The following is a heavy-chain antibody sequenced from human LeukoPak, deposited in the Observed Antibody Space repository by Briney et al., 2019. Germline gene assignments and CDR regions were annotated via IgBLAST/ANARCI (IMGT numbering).Heavy chain of an antibody. V-gene: IGHV3-7*01. CDR2: IDQDGSER. CDR3: ARLKDDVTKLDY. D-gene: IGHD2-8*01. Sequence: PGGSLRLSCAASGFIFSNYWMSWVRQAPGKGLEWVASIDQDGSERHYVDSVQGRFTISRDNTKNSLFLQMNSLRAEDTAVYYCARLKDDVTKLDYWGQGTLVTVSS. J-gene: IGHJ4*02. CDR1: GFIFSNYW.